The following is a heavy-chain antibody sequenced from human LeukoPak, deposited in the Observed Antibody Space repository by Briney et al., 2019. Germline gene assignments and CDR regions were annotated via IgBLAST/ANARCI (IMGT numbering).Heavy chain of an antibody. CDR3: ARQSSSELLRDWYFDL. J-gene: IGHJ2*01. V-gene: IGHV4-59*08. CDR2: IFYSGNT. CDR1: GGSISSYY. D-gene: IGHD1-26*01. Sequence: SETLSLTCTVSGGSISSYYWNWIRQPPGKGLEWIGYIFYSGNTNYNPSLKSRVTISVDTSKNQVSLRLTSVTAADTAVYYCARQSSSELLRDWYFDLWGRGTLVTVSS.